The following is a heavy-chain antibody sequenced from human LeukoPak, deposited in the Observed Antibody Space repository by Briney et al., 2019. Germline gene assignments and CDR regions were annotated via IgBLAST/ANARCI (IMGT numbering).Heavy chain of an antibody. CDR1: GFSFTTYW. V-gene: IGHV5-51*01. CDR3: ARHLVYDTGYCDY. CDR2: IYPDDSDT. Sequence: GESLKISCKASGFSFTTYWIGWVRQMPGKGLEWMGIIYPDDSDTRYSPSFQGQVTISADKSISTAYLQWGSLKASDTAMYYCARHLVYDTGYCDYWGQGTLVTVSS. D-gene: IGHD3-9*01. J-gene: IGHJ4*02.